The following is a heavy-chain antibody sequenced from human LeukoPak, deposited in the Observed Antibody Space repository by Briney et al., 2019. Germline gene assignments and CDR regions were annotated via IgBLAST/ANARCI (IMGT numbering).Heavy chain of an antibody. Sequence: GGSLRLSCAASGFTFSSYAMSWVRQAPGKGLEWVSAISGSGGSTYYADSVKGRFTISRDNPKNTLYLQMNSLRAEDTAVYYCAKEGRSTSWDYYYGMDVWGQGTTVTVSS. D-gene: IGHD2-2*01. CDR3: AKEGRSTSWDYYYGMDV. J-gene: IGHJ6*02. V-gene: IGHV3-23*01. CDR1: GFTFSSYA. CDR2: ISGSGGST.